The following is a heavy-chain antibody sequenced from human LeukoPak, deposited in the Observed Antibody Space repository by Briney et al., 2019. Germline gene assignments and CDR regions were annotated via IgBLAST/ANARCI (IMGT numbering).Heavy chain of an antibody. CDR3: AILPVEMATMFDY. Sequence: AGGSLRLSCAASGCTFSSYEMNWVRQAPGKGLEWVSYISSSGSTIYYADSVKGRFTISRDNAKNSLYLQMNSLRAEDTAVYYCAILPVEMATMFDYWGQGTLVTVSS. CDR1: GCTFSSYE. D-gene: IGHD5-24*01. J-gene: IGHJ4*02. V-gene: IGHV3-48*03. CDR2: ISSSGSTI.